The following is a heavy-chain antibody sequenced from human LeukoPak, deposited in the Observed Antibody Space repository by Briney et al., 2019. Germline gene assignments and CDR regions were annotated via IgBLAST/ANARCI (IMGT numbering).Heavy chain of an antibody. V-gene: IGHV3-48*01. CDR2: ISSSSSTI. CDR1: GFTLSSYR. CDR3: ARSSRELGGYAPWELMPPFDY. Sequence: GGSLRLSCAASGFTLSSYRTNWVRQAPGKGLEWVSYISSSSSTIYYADSVKGRFTISRDNAKNSLYLQMNSLRAEDTAVYYCARSSRELGGYAPWELMPPFDYWGQGTLVTVSS. D-gene: IGHD1-7*01. J-gene: IGHJ4*02.